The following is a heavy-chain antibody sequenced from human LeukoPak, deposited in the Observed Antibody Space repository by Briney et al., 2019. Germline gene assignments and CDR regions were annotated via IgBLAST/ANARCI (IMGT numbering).Heavy chain of an antibody. CDR1: GYTFTGYY. D-gene: IGHD3-22*01. CDR3: ASHSPRYFDSSRYYDDSPLDY. V-gene: IGHV1-2*02. CDR2: INPNSGGT. Sequence: ASVKVSCKASGYTFTGYYMHWGRQAPGQGLEWMGWINPNSGGTIYSQTFQGSVTMTRDTSISTVYLELSRLRSDDTAVYYCASHSPRYFDSSRYYDDSPLDYWGQGTLVTVSS. J-gene: IGHJ4*02.